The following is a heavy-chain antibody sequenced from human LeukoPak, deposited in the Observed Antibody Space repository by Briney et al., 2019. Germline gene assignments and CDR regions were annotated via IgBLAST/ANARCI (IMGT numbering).Heavy chain of an antibody. CDR2: IWGDENHR. CDR1: GFTLSSSG. Sequence: GRSLRLSCAASGFTLSSSGMHWVRQAPGKGLEWVAVIWGDENHRYYGDSVRGRFTISRDNAKNTLYLQMDSLRVEDTAVYYCARDVGSAPFDYWGQGTLVTVSS. CDR3: ARDVGSAPFDY. V-gene: IGHV3-33*01. J-gene: IGHJ4*02. D-gene: IGHD6-25*01.